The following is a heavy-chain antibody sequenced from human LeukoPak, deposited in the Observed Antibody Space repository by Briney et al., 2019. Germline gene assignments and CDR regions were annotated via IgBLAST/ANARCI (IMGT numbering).Heavy chain of an antibody. D-gene: IGHD3-3*01. CDR3: AKAYYDFWSGDENHFDY. CDR2: ISWNSGSI. V-gene: IGHV3-9*01. J-gene: IGHJ4*02. CDR1: GFTFDDYA. Sequence: GGSLRLSCAASGFTFDDYAMHWVRQAPGKGLEWVSGISWNSGSIGYADSVKGRFTISRDNAKNSLYLQMNSLRAEDTALYYCAKAYYDFWSGDENHFDYWGQGTLVTVSS.